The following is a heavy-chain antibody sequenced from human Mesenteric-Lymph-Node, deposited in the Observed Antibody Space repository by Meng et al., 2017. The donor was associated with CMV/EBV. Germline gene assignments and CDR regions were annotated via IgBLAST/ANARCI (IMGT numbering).Heavy chain of an antibody. CDR3: ARDGRFLELFCDY. J-gene: IGHJ4*02. V-gene: IGHV3-30-3*01. CDR2: ISYDGGNT. Sequence: LSLTCPVNGGSLSDYYWTWIRQPPGEGPEWVAVISYDGGNTYYTDSVKGRFTISRDNSKNTLFLQMDSLRAEDTAVYYCARDGRFLELFCDYWGQGTLATVSS. CDR1: GGSLSDYY. D-gene: IGHD3-3*01.